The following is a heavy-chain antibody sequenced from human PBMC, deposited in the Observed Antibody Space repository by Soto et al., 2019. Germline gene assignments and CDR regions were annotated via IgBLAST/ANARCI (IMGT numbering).Heavy chain of an antibody. V-gene: IGHV3-21*01. CDR2: ISSSSSYI. Sequence: GGSLRLSCAASGFTFSSYSMNWVRQAPGKGLEWVSSISSSSSYIYYAESVKGRFTISRDNAKNSLYLQMNSLRAADTAVYYCARARTPYCSSTSCYGGGHWRHRTKATVYS. CDR3: ARARTPYCSSTSCYGGGH. D-gene: IGHD2-2*01. CDR1: GFTFSSYS. J-gene: IGHJ6*02.